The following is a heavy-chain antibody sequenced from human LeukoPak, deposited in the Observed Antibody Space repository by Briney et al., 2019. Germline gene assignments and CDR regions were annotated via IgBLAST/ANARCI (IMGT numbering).Heavy chain of an antibody. CDR3: ARDPKTTLEIDY. J-gene: IGHJ4*02. CDR1: GFTFSSCG. CDR2: IWYDGSNK. Sequence: GGSLRLSCAASGFTFSSCGMHWVRQAPGKGLEWVAVIWYDGSNKYYADSVKGRFTISRDNSKNTLYLQMNSLRAEDTAVYYCARDPKTTLEIDYWGQGTLVTVSS. D-gene: IGHD2/OR15-2a*01. V-gene: IGHV3-33*01.